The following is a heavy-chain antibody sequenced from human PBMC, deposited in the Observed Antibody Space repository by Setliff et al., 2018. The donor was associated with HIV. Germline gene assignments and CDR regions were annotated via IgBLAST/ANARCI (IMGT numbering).Heavy chain of an antibody. CDR1: NGPFTDYSY. CDR2: ITYSGRT. CDR3: ARGVPLLPPHY. J-gene: IGHJ4*02. D-gene: IGHD2-21*02. V-gene: IGHV4-34*01. Sequence: SETLSLTCAIYNGPFTDYSYWSWIRQPPGKGLEWIGYITYSGRTYYSPSLKSRVTISVDTSKSQFSLKLSSVTAADTAVYYCARGVPLLPPHYWGQGTLVTVSS.